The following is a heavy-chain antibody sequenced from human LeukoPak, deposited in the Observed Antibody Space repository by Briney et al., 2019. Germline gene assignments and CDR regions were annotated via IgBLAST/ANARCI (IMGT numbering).Heavy chain of an antibody. Sequence: PSQTLSLTCTVSGGSISSGGYYWSWIRQHPGKGLEWIGYIYYSGSTYSNPSLKSRVTISVDTSTNQFSLNLSSVTAADTAVYYCSRYCSSTNCYKGGFDPWGQGTLVTVSS. CDR1: GGSISSGGYY. CDR3: SRYCSSTNCYKGGFDP. V-gene: IGHV4-31*03. D-gene: IGHD2-2*02. CDR2: IYYSGST. J-gene: IGHJ5*02.